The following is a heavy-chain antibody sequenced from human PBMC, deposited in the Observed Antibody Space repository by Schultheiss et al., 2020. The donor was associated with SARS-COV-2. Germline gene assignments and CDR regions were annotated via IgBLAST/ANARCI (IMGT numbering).Heavy chain of an antibody. Sequence: GGSLRLSCAASGFTFSSYWMHWVRQAPGKGLVWVSSISSSSSTIYYADSVKGRFTISRDNAKNSLYLQMNSLRAEDTAVYYCARGGYCSSTSCYTEWFDPWGQGTLVTVSS. CDR2: ISSSSSTI. J-gene: IGHJ5*02. D-gene: IGHD2-2*02. V-gene: IGHV3-48*01. CDR1: GFTFSSYW. CDR3: ARGGYCSSTSCYTEWFDP.